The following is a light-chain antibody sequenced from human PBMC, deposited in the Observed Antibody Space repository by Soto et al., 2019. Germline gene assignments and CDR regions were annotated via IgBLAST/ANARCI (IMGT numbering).Light chain of an antibody. CDR3: QQYHTSPFT. Sequence: EIVLTQSPGTLSLSPGERGTLSCRASQSVSSSYLAWYQQKPGQAPRLLIYGASSRAPGVPDRFSGSGSGTDFSLTISRLEPEDLAVYYCQQYHTSPFTFGPGTKVDIK. V-gene: IGKV3-20*01. CDR2: GAS. CDR1: QSVSSSY. J-gene: IGKJ3*01.